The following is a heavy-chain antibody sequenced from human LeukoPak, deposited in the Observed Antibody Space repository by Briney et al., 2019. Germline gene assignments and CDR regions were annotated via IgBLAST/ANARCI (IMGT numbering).Heavy chain of an antibody. D-gene: IGHD2-2*01. CDR3: ARRPRSYCSSVSCHFDF. CDR2: IYPGDSDA. V-gene: IGHV5-51*01. CDR1: GYTFTSYW. Sequence: GESLKISCKGSGYTFTSYWIGWVRQMPGKGLEWMAIIYPGDSDARYSPSFQGQVTISADKSISTAYLQWSSLEASDSAMYYCARRPRSYCSSVSCHFDFWGQGTLVTVSS. J-gene: IGHJ4*02.